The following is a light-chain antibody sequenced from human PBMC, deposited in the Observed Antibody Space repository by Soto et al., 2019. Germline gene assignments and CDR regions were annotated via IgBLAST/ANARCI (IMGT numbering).Light chain of an antibody. CDR2: AAS. Sequence: DIQMTQSPTSLSASVGDRVTITCRASQDIRNFVAWYQQKPGKAPNLLIYAASTLQSGVPSRFSGSGSETDFTRTINGLQPDDVATYSGQRYSSVPVFGPGTKVEIK. V-gene: IGKV1-27*01. J-gene: IGKJ3*01. CDR3: QRYSSVPV. CDR1: QDIRNF.